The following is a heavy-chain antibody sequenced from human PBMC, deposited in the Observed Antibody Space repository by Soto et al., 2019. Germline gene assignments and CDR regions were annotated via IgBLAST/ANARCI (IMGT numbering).Heavy chain of an antibody. Sequence: PGGSLRLSCAASGFTFSYYALHWGRRAPGKGLEWVSSISGIRDYIRYADSVKGRFTISRDNAKTSLYLQMNSLTAEDTAVYYCAREGVHNYNEYYFDYWGQGTLVTVSS. CDR3: AREGVHNYNEYYFDY. CDR1: GFTFSYYA. V-gene: IGHV3-21*06. D-gene: IGHD3-22*01. J-gene: IGHJ4*02. CDR2: ISGIRDYI.